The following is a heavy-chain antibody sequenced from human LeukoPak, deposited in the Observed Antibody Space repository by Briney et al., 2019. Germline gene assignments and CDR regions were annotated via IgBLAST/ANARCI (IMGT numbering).Heavy chain of an antibody. CDR2: ISYDGNSK. CDR3: AKDGGFYGENFDY. CDR1: GLTFSSYG. J-gene: IGHJ4*02. D-gene: IGHD4-17*01. Sequence: GGSLRLFFAASGLTFSSYGMHWVRQAPGKGLEWVAVISYDGNSKYYADSVKGRFTISRDNSKNTLFLQMNSLRADDTAVFYCAKDGGFYGENFDYWGQGTLVTVSS. V-gene: IGHV3-30*18.